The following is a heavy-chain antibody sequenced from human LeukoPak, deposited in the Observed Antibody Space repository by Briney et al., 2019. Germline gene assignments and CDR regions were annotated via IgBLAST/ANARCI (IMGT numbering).Heavy chain of an antibody. D-gene: IGHD2-15*01. Sequence: ASVKVSCKASGYTFTGYYMHWVRQAPGQGLEWMGRINPNSGGTNYAQKFQGRVTMTRDTSISTAYMELSRLRSDDTAVYYCARGEGYCSGGSCYIFDYWGRGTLVTVSS. CDR3: ARGEGYCSGGSCYIFDY. V-gene: IGHV1-2*06. CDR2: INPNSGGT. CDR1: GYTFTGYY. J-gene: IGHJ4*02.